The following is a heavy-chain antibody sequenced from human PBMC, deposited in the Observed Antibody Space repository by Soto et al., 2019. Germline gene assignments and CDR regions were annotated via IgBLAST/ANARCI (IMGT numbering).Heavy chain of an antibody. J-gene: IGHJ4*02. Sequence: GGSLRLSCAASGFTFSSYGMHWVRQAPGKGLEWVAVIWYDGSNKYYADSVKGRFTISRDNSKNTLYLQMNSLRAEDTAVYYCARDRRRYREAAGTEYYFDYWGQGTLVTVSS. CDR1: GFTFSSYG. CDR3: ARDRRRYREAAGTEYYFDY. V-gene: IGHV3-33*01. CDR2: IWYDGSNK. D-gene: IGHD6-13*01.